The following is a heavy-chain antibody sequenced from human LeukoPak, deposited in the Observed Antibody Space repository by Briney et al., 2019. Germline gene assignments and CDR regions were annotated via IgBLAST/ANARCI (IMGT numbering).Heavy chain of an antibody. J-gene: IGHJ4*02. CDR2: INPNSGGT. D-gene: IGHD6-19*01. V-gene: IGHV1-2*06. CDR3: ARDTSSGWYGVDY. Sequence: ASVKVSCNASGYTFTGYYIHWVRQAPGQGLEWMGRINPNSGGTNYAQKFQGRVTMTRDTSISTALMELSRLTSDDTAVYYCARDTSSGWYGVDYWGQGTLVTVSS. CDR1: GYTFTGYY.